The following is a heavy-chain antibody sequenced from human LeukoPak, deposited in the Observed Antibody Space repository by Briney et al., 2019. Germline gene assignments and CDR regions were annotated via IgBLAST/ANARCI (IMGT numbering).Heavy chain of an antibody. D-gene: IGHD4-17*01. CDR3: ARSKGDYGDYFDY. CDR2: ISHSGTT. V-gene: IGHV4-34*01. CDR1: GGSFSGYY. Sequence: SETLSLTCAVYGGSFSGYYWTWIRQPPGKGLEWIAEISHSGTTNYNPALKSRVTISVDKSKNQFSLKLSSVTAADTAVYYCARSKGDYGDYFDYWGQGTLVTVSS. J-gene: IGHJ4*02.